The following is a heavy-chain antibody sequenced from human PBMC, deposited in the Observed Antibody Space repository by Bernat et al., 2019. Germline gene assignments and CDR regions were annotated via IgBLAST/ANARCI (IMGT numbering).Heavy chain of an antibody. J-gene: IGHJ3*01. D-gene: IGHD4-17*01. Sequence: EVQLVETGGGLIQPGGSLRLSCAASGFSVSSSYMSWVRQAPGKGLEWVSIIYSGGNTYYADAVRGRFTISRDNSKNKLYLQMNNMRADDTAVYDCARERATVYDAF. CDR1: GFSVSSSY. CDR2: IYSGGNT. V-gene: IGHV3-53*02. CDR3: ARERATVYDAF.